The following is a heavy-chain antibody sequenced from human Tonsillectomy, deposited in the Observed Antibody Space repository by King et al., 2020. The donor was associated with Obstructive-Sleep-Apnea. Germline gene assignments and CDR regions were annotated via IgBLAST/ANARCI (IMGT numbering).Heavy chain of an antibody. D-gene: IGHD2-2*01. CDR1: GGSISSSSYY. CDR3: AREGDIVVVPAANMDV. J-gene: IGHJ6*02. V-gene: IGHV4-39*07. Sequence: MQLQESGPGLVKPSETLSLTCTVSGGSISSSSYYWGWIRQPPGEGLEWIGSSYYSGSTYSNTSLKIRVTISVDTSKNQFSLKLSSVTAADTAVYYCAREGDIVVVPAANMDVWGQGTTVTVSS. CDR2: SYYSGST.